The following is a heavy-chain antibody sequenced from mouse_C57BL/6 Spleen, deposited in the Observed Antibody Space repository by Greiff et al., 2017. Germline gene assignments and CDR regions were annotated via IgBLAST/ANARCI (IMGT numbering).Heavy chain of an antibody. V-gene: IGHV5-17*01. CDR3: ARKYYDYGYWYFDV. J-gene: IGHJ1*03. D-gene: IGHD2-4*01. Sequence: EVQLVESGGGLVKPGGSLKLSCAASGFTFSDYGMHWVRQAPEKGLEWVAYISSGSSTIYYADTVKGRFTISRDNAKNTLFLQMTSLRSEDTAMYYCARKYYDYGYWYFDVWGTGTTVTVSS. CDR2: ISSGSSTI. CDR1: GFTFSDYG.